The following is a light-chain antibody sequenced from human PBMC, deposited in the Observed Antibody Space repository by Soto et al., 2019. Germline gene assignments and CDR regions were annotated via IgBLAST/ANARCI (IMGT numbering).Light chain of an antibody. Sequence: EIVLTQSPATLSLSPGERATLSCRASQSVSRYLAWYQQKPGQAPRLLIYDASNRATGIPARFSGSGSGTDFTLTISSLEPEDFAVYYCQQRTDSEITFGPGTRWIS. V-gene: IGKV3-11*01. J-gene: IGKJ3*01. CDR2: DAS. CDR1: QSVSRY. CDR3: QQRTDSEIT.